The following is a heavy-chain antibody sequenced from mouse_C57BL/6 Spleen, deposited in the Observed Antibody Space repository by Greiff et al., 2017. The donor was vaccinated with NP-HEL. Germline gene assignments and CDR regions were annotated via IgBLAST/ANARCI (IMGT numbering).Heavy chain of an antibody. J-gene: IGHJ1*03. V-gene: IGHV14-4*01. CDR1: GFNIKDDY. D-gene: IGHD1-1*01. Sequence: EVQLQQSGAELVRPGASVKLSCTASGFNIKDDYMHWVKQRPEQGLEWIGWIDPENGDTEYASKFQGKATITADTSSNTAYLQLSSLTSEDTAVYYCTTPPVYYGSSYWYFDVWGTGTTVTVSS. CDR2: IDPENGDT. CDR3: TTPPVYYGSSYWYFDV.